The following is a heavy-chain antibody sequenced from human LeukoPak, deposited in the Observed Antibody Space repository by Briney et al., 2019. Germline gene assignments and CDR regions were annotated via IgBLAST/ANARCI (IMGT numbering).Heavy chain of an antibody. V-gene: IGHV4-30-2*01. CDR1: GGSISSGGYY. CDR2: IYHSGST. D-gene: IGHD3-16*01. J-gene: IGHJ4*02. CDR3: ARDGGEELANYFDY. Sequence: PSQTLSLTCTVSGGSISSGGYYWSWIRQPPGKGLEWIGYIYHSGSTYYNPSLKSRVTISVDRSKNQFSLKLSSVTAADTAVYYCARDGGEELANYFDYWGQGTLVTVSS.